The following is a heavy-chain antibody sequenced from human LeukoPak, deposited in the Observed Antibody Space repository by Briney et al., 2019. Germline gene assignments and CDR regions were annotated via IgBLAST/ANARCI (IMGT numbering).Heavy chain of an antibody. Sequence: GASVKVSCKASGYTFTSYGISWVRQAPGQGLEWMGWISAYNGNTNYAQKLQGRVTMTTDTSTSTAYMELRSLRSDDTAVYYCARVPSHYDFWSGYPRYYFDYWGQGTLVTVSS. J-gene: IGHJ4*02. D-gene: IGHD3-3*01. CDR3: ARVPSHYDFWSGYPRYYFDY. CDR1: GYTFTSYG. CDR2: ISAYNGNT. V-gene: IGHV1-18*01.